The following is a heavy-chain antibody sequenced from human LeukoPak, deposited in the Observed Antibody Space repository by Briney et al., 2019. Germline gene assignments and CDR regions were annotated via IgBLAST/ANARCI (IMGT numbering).Heavy chain of an antibody. CDR1: DGSFSGHY. J-gene: IGHJ4*02. V-gene: IGHV4-34*01. D-gene: IGHD6-13*01. CDR2: ISHSGST. Sequence: SETLSLTCAVSDGSFSGHYWSWFCQPPGKGLEWIGEISHSGSTNYNPSLKSRVTISVDKSKNQFSLRLSSVTAADTAVYYCASSSWSQGYWGQGTLVTVSS. CDR3: ASSSWSQGY.